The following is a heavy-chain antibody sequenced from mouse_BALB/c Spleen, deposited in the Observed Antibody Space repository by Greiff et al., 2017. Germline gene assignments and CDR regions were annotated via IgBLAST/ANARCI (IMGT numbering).Heavy chain of an antibody. J-gene: IGHJ3*01. CDR2: INPSNGRT. CDR1: GYTFTSYW. CDR3: VYDGSLFAY. D-gene: IGHD2-3*01. V-gene: IGHV1S81*02. Sequence: QVQLQQSGAELVKPGASVKLSCKASGYTFTSYWMHWVKQRPGQGLEWIGEINPSNGRTNYNEKFKSKATLTVDKSSSTAYMQLSSLTSEDSAVYYCVYDGSLFAYWGQGTLVTVSA.